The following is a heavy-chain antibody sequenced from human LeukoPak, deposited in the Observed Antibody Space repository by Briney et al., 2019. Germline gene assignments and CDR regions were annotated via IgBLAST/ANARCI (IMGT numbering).Heavy chain of an antibody. CDR2: INPTGDST. CDR1: GYTFTSYY. CDR3: ARGRNYYDSSRYYYEGDAFDI. Sequence: ASVKVSCKASGYTFTSYYMHWVRQAPGQGLEWMGLINPTGDSTGYAQKFQGRVTMTRDTSTSTVYMELSSLRSEDTAVYYCARGRNYYDSSRYYYEGDAFDIWGQGTMVTVSS. D-gene: IGHD3-22*01. V-gene: IGHV1-46*01. J-gene: IGHJ3*02.